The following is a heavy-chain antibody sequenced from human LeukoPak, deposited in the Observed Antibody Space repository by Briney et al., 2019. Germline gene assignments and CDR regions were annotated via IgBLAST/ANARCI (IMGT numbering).Heavy chain of an antibody. CDR1: APTVSANC. J-gene: IGHJ4*02. Sequence: PGRSLSPSQAPAAPTVSANCIASVSQAPGEGLEWVSVVYSGGSTYSAASVKGRFTISRDSSKNTLYLQMNSLRAEDTAGYNWALGVLSTRWGQGTLVTVSS. V-gene: IGHV3-66*01. CDR2: VYSGGST. D-gene: IGHD2-2*01. CDR3: ALGVLSTR.